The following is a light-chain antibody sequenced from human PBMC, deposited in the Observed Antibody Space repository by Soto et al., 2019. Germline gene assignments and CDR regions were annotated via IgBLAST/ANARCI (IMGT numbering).Light chain of an antibody. CDR3: LSHDSSLHASV. CDR1: SSNIGAGYD. CDR2: GNT. J-gene: IGLJ1*01. Sequence: QSVLTQPPSVSGAPGQRVTISCTGSSSNIGAGYDVHWYLQLPGTAPKLLIYGNTNRPSGVPDRFSGSKSGSSASLAITGLQAEDEADYYCLSHDSSLHASVFGTGTKLTVL. V-gene: IGLV1-40*01.